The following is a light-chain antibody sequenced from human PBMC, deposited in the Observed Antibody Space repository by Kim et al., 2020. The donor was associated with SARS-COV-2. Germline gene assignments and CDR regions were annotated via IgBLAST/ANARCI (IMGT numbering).Light chain of an antibody. J-gene: IGKJ4*01. CDR1: QSINTY. CDR2: AAS. V-gene: IGKV1-39*01. CDR3: QQSHTAPLLT. Sequence: DIQMTQSPSSLAASVGDRVTIICRASQSINTYLNWYQQKPDKAPKLLIYAASTLQSGVPSRFSGSGSGTDFTLTISSLQPEDFATYYCQQSHTAPLLTFGEGTKLEI.